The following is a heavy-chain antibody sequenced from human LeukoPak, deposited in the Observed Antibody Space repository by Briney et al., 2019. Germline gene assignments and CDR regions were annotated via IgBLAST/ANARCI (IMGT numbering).Heavy chain of an antibody. D-gene: IGHD3-22*01. CDR3: ARHFIGYYDSSGYVQH. CDR1: GGSFSGHY. V-gene: IGHV4-34*01. Sequence: SETLSLTCAVYGGSFSGHYCSWIRQPPGKGLEWIGSIYYSGSTNYNPSLKSRVTISIDTSKNQFSLKLASVTAADTAVYYCARHFIGYYDSSGYVQHWGQGTLVTVSS. CDR2: IYYSGST. J-gene: IGHJ1*01.